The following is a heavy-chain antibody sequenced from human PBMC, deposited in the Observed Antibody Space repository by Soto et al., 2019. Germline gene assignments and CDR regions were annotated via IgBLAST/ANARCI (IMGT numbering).Heavy chain of an antibody. CDR2: INAGNGNT. CDR1: GYTFTSYA. CDR3: ARERIAVAVNLVGY. J-gene: IGHJ4*02. D-gene: IGHD6-19*01. V-gene: IGHV1-3*01. Sequence: GASVKVSCKASGYTFTSYAMHWVRQAPGQRLEWMRWINAGNGNTKYSQKFQGRVTITRDTSASTAYMELSSLRSEDTAVYYCARERIAVAVNLVGYWGQGTLVTVSS.